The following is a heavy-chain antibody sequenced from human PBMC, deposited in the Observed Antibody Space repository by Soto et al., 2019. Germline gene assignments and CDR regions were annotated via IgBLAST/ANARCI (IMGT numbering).Heavy chain of an antibody. J-gene: IGHJ6*02. Sequence: ASVKVSCKASGYTFTSYYMHWVRQAPGQGLERMGIINPSGGSTSYAQKFQGRVTMTRDTSTSTVYMELSSLRSEDTAVNYSARDAGRYKWNQKVSGGMDVWGQGTTVTVSS. V-gene: IGHV1-46*01. CDR2: INPSGGST. CDR1: GYTFTSYY. CDR3: ARDAGRYKWNQKVSGGMDV. D-gene: IGHD1-20*01.